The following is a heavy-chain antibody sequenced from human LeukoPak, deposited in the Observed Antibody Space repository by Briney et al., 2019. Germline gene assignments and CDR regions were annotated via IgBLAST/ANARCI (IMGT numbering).Heavy chain of an antibody. CDR3: ARVGRYCSGGSCYLIDP. CDR1: GYSFTSYW. V-gene: IGHV5-51*01. CDR2: IYPGDSDT. Sequence: GESLKISCKGSGYSFTSYWIGWVRQMPGKGLKWMGIIYPGDSDTRYSPSFQGQVTISADKSISTAYLQWSSLKASDTAMYYCARVGRYCSGGSCYLIDPWGQGTLVTVSS. D-gene: IGHD2-15*01. J-gene: IGHJ5*02.